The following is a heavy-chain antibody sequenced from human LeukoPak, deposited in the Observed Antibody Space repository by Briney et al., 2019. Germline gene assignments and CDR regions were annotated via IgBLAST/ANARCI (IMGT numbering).Heavy chain of an antibody. CDR3: ARAPYYDFWSGYFNAPYYYYMDV. V-gene: IGHV1-8*01. D-gene: IGHD3-3*01. J-gene: IGHJ6*03. Sequence: ASVKVSCKASGYTFTSYDINWVRQATGQGLEWMGWMNPSSGNTGYAQKFQGRVTMTRNTSISTAYMELSSLRSEDTAVYYCARAPYYDFWSGYFNAPYYYYMDVWGKGTTVTVSS. CDR1: GYTFTSYD. CDR2: MNPSSGNT.